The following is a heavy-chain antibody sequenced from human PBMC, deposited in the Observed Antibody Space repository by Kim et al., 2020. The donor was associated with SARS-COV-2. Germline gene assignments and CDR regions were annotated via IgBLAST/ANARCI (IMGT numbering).Heavy chain of an antibody. V-gene: IGHV3-33*06. CDR1: GFTFSSYA. D-gene: IGHD3-22*01. CDR3: AKEMDYYDSSGYYYKGAFDI. CDR2: IWYDGSNK. Sequence: GGSLRLSCAASGFTFSSYAMHWVRQAPGKGLEWVAVIWYDGSNKYYADSVKGRFTISRDNSKNTLYLQMNSLRAEDTAVYYCAKEMDYYDSSGYYYKGAFDIWGQGTMVTVSS. J-gene: IGHJ3*02.